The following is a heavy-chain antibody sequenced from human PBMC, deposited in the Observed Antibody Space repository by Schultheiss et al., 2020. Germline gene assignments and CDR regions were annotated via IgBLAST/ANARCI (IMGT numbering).Heavy chain of an antibody. CDR3: ARTTTAIAILFDY. Sequence: GGSLRLSCAASGITFSSYSMNWVRQAPGKGLEWVSSISSSSSYIYYADSVKGRFTISRDNAKNSLYLQMNSLRAEDTAVYYCARTTTAIAILFDYWGQGTLVTVSS. CDR1: GITFSSYS. V-gene: IGHV3-21*01. CDR2: ISSSSSYI. J-gene: IGHJ4*02. D-gene: IGHD5-18*01.